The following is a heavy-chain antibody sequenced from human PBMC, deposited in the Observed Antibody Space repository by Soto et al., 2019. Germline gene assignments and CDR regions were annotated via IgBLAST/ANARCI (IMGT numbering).Heavy chain of an antibody. D-gene: IGHD2-15*01. CDR3: ASEACSGGSCYGFDY. J-gene: IGHJ4*02. V-gene: IGHV1-69*13. CDR2: IIPIFGTA. Sequence: SVKVSCQASGGTFSSYAISWVRQAPGQGLEWMGGIIPIFGTANYAQKFQGRVTITADESTSTAYMELSSLRSEDTAVYYCASEACSGGSCYGFDYWGQGTLVTVSS. CDR1: GGTFSSYA.